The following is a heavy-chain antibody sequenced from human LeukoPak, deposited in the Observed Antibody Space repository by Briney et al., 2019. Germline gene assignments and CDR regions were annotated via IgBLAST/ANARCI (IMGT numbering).Heavy chain of an antibody. CDR1: GYTFTGYY. D-gene: IGHD3-10*01. V-gene: IGHV1-2*04. CDR2: INPNSGGT. J-gene: IGHJ3*02. CDR3: ARVRYYGSGSYSSGVADAFDI. Sequence: ASVKVSCKASGYTFTGYYMHWVRQAPGQGLEWMGWINPNSGGTNYAQKFQGWVTMTRDTSISTAYMELSRLRSDDTAVYYCARVRYYGSGSYSSGVADAFDIWGQGTMVTVSS.